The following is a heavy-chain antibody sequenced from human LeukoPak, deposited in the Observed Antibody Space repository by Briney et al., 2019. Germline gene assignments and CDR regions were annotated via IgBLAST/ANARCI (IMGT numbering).Heavy chain of an antibody. Sequence: GGSLRLSCAASGFTFTNYAMNWVRQAPEKGLEWVSTIHGGGDVTYYADSVKGRFTISRDNSRNTLYLQMNSLRAEDTVVYYCAKALSSSFYYFDLGGRGTLVTVSS. CDR3: AKALSSSFYYFDL. V-gene: IGHV3-23*01. J-gene: IGHJ2*01. CDR1: GFTFTNYA. D-gene: IGHD3-16*02. CDR2: IHGGGDVT.